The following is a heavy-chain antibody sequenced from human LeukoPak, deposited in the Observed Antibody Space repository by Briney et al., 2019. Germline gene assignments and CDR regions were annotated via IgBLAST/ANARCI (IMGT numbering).Heavy chain of an antibody. J-gene: IGHJ4*02. CDR1: GGTFSSYA. D-gene: IGHD2-8*01. CDR2: IIPIFGTA. CDR3: ARDRYCTNGVCPGPPSFDY. Sequence: SVKVSCKASGGTFSSYAISWVRQAPGQGLEWMGGIIPIFGTANYAQKFQGRVTITADESTSTAYMELSSLRSEDTAVYYCARDRYCTNGVCPGPPSFDYWGQGTLVTVSS. V-gene: IGHV1-69*01.